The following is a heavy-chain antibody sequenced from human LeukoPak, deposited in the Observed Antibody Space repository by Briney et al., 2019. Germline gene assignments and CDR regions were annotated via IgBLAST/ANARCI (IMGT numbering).Heavy chain of an antibody. CDR1: GGSVSSGSYY. Sequence: PSETLSLTCTVSGGSVSSGSYYWSWIRQPPGKGLEWIGYIYYSGSTNYNPSLKSRVTISVDTSKNQFSLKLSSVTAADTAVYYCARGRGLRWYHLYWYFDLWGRGTLVTVSS. CDR2: IYYSGST. V-gene: IGHV4-61*01. D-gene: IGHD4-23*01. J-gene: IGHJ2*01. CDR3: ARGRGLRWYHLYWYFDL.